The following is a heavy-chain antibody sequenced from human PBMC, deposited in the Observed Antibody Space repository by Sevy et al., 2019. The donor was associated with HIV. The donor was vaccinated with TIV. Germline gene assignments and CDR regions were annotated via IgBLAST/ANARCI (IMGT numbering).Heavy chain of an antibody. V-gene: IGHV1-18*01. D-gene: IGHD3-10*01. CDR2: ISAYNGNT. J-gene: IGHJ3*02. CDR1: GYTFTSYG. CDR3: ARHYYGSGSSAFDI. Sequence: ASVKVSCKASGYTFTSYGISWVRQAPGQGLAWMGWISAYNGNTNYAQKLQGRVTMTTDTSTSTAYMELRSLRSDDTAVYYCARHYYGSGSSAFDIWGQGTMVTVSS.